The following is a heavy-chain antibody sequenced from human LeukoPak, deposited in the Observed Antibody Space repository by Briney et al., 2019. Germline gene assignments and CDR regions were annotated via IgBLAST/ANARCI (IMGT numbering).Heavy chain of an antibody. J-gene: IGHJ4*02. D-gene: IGHD3-22*01. CDR3: ARDTTPYYYDSSGSMTF. V-gene: IGHV1-18*01. Sequence: ASVKVSCKASGYTFTGYGISWVRQAPGQGLEGMGWISAYNGNTTYAQKLQGRVTMTTDTSTSTAYMELRSLRSDDTAVYYCARDTTPYYYDSSGSMTFWGQGTLVTVSS. CDR2: ISAYNGNT. CDR1: GYTFTGYG.